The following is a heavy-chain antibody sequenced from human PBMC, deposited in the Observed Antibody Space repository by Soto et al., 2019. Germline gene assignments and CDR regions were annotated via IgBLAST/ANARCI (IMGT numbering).Heavy chain of an antibody. V-gene: IGHV3-7*04. Sequence: GGSLRLSCAASGFTFSSHWMSWVRQAPGKGLEWVANIKPDGSEKWYVDSVKGRFTISRDNAKNSLYLQMNSLRAEDTAVYYCARAVLGSGLNYYYYGMDVWGQGTTVTVSS. CDR1: GFTFSSHW. J-gene: IGHJ6*02. CDR2: IKPDGSEK. CDR3: ARAVLGSGLNYYYYGMDV. D-gene: IGHD3-22*01.